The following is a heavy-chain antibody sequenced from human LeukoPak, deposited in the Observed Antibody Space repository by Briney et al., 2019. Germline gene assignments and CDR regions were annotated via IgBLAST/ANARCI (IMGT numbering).Heavy chain of an antibody. V-gene: IGHV4-61*08. D-gene: IGHD2-15*01. CDR3: ARAVVVVVPTTGTYYFDY. CDR2: IYYSGST. Sequence: SSQTLSLTCTVSGVSISSGGYYWNWIRQPPGKGLEWIGYIYYSGSTNYNPSLKSRITMSVDTSKNQLSLKLSSVTAADTAMYYCARAVVVVVPTTGTYYFDYWGQGALVTVSS. CDR1: GVSISSGGYY. J-gene: IGHJ4*02.